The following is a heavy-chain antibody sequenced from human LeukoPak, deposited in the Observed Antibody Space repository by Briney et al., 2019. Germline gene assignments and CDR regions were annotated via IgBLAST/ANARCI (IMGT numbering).Heavy chain of an antibody. CDR1: GYTFTGYY. D-gene: IGHD3-22*01. CDR3: ASHYYDSSGYFDY. Sequence: ASVKVSCKASGYTFTGYYMHWVRQAPGQGLEWMGWINPNSGGTNYAQKFQGRVTMTRDTSISTAYMELSSLRSEDTAVYYCASHYYDSSGYFDYWGQGTLLTVSS. V-gene: IGHV1-2*02. CDR2: INPNSGGT. J-gene: IGHJ4*02.